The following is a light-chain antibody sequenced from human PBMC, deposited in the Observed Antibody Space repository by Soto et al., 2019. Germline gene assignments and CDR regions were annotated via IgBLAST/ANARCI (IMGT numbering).Light chain of an antibody. J-gene: IGLJ2*01. V-gene: IGLV2-14*01. CDR3: SSYRSSSTPVV. CDR1: SSDIGGYNY. Sequence: QSALTQPASVSGSPGQSITISCTGTSSDIGGYNYVSWYQQHPGKAPKVMIYDVSNRPSGVSNRFSGSKSGNTASLTISGLQAEDEAEYYCSSYRSSSTPVVFGGGPKLTVL. CDR2: DVS.